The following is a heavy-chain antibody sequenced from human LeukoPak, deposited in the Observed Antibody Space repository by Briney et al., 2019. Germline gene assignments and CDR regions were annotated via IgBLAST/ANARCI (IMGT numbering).Heavy chain of an antibody. D-gene: IGHD6-19*01. CDR1: GFTVSSNY. V-gene: IGHV3-66*01. CDR3: VKGWYSSGWYGDY. J-gene: IGHJ4*02. CDR2: IYSGGRT. Sequence: GGPLRLSCAASGFTVSSNYMSWVRQAPGKGLEWVSVIYSGGRTYYADSVKGRFTISRDNSKNTLYLQMSGLRPEDTAVYYCVKGWYSSGWYGDYWGQGTLVTVSS.